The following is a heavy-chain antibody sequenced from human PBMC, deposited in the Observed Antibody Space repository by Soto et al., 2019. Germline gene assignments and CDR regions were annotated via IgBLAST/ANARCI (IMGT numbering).Heavy chain of an antibody. J-gene: IGHJ6*02. D-gene: IGHD3-10*01. CDR3: ARDRMSRSITMVRGYYYGMDV. CDR2: IYHSGST. CDR1: GGSISSSNW. V-gene: IGHV4-4*02. Sequence: QVQLQESGPGLVKPSGTLSLTCAVSGGSISSSNWWSWVRQPPGKGLEWIGVIYHSGSTNYNPSLKSRVTISVAKSKNQFSLKLSSVTAADTAVYYCARDRMSRSITMVRGYYYGMDVWGQGTTVTVSS.